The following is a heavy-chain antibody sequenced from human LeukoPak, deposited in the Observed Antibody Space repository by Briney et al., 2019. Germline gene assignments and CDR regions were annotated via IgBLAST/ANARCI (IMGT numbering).Heavy chain of an antibody. CDR2: IWYDGSNK. D-gene: IGHD4-23*01. V-gene: IGHV3-33*01. CDR1: GFTFSSYV. Sequence: PGGSLRLSCAASGFTFSSYVMHWVRQAPGKGLEWVAVIWYDGSNKYYADSVKGRFTISRDNSKNTLYLQMNSLRAEDTAVYYCERAGGPNYYYYYMDVWGKGTTVPVSS. J-gene: IGHJ6*03. CDR3: ERAGGPNYYYYYMDV.